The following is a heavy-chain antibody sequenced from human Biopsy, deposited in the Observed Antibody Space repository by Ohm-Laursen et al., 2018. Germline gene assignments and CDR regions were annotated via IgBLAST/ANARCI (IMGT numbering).Heavy chain of an antibody. CDR1: GFSFSDYH. Sequence: SLRLSCAAAGFSFSDYHMRRIRQAPGKGLEWVSVLSGSGGTTYYADSVKGRFTISRDNSKNTLYLQMNSLTAEDAAVYYCAKTFHGSSFLYDYWGQGTLVTVS. V-gene: IGHV3-23*01. J-gene: IGHJ4*02. D-gene: IGHD2-15*01. CDR2: LSGSGGTT. CDR3: AKTFHGSSFLYDY.